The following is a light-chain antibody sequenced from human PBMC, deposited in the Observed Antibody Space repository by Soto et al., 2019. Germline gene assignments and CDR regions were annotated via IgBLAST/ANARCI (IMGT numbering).Light chain of an antibody. Sequence: DIVMTQSPLSLPVTPGEPASISCRSSQSLLHSNGYNYLDWYLQKPWQSPQLLIYLGSNRASGVPDRLSGSGSGTDFTMKISRVEAEDVGVYYCMQALQTPWTFGQGTKVEIK. V-gene: IGKV2-28*01. CDR2: LGS. J-gene: IGKJ1*01. CDR3: MQALQTPWT. CDR1: QSLLHSNGYNY.